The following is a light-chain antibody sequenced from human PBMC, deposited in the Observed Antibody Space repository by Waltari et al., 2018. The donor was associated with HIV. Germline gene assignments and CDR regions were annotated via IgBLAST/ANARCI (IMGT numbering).Light chain of an antibody. CDR2: AAS. J-gene: IGKJ3*01. Sequence: DIHMTQSPASLSASVGDRVTITCRASQSVSNNLNWYQQKPGKAPDLLIYAASSLQRGVQSRFTGSGSGTDFTLTISSLHSEDFASYDCQQSYSFPLTFGPGTKVDIK. CDR1: QSVSNN. V-gene: IGKV1-39*01. CDR3: QQSYSFPLT.